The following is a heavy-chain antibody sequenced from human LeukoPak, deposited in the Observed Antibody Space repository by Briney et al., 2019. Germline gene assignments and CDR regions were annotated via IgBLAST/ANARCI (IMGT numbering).Heavy chain of an antibody. CDR1: GFTFSSYA. Sequence: GGSLRLSCAASGFTFSSYAMSWVRQAPGKGLEWVSAISGSGGSTYYADSVKGRFTISRDNSKNTLYLQMNSLRAEDTAVYYCARSYYDFWSGYSDYWGQGTLVTVSS. CDR3: ARSYYDFWSGYSDY. D-gene: IGHD3-3*01. V-gene: IGHV3-23*01. J-gene: IGHJ4*02. CDR2: ISGSGGST.